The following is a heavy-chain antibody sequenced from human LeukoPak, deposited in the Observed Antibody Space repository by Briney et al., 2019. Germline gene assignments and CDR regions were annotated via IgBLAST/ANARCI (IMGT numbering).Heavy chain of an antibody. CDR3: AYCTGGTCYRASAFDF. CDR1: GFTFPDYG. CDR2: ISGSSTYI. D-gene: IGHD2-15*01. V-gene: IGHV3-21*01. Sequence: PGGSLRLSCTTAGFTFPDYGLIWVRQAPGKGLEWVSAISGSSTYISYADSVKGRFTVSRDNAKNSLYLQMNSLRAEDTAVYYCAYCTGGTCYRASAFDFWGQGTMVIVSS. J-gene: IGHJ3*01.